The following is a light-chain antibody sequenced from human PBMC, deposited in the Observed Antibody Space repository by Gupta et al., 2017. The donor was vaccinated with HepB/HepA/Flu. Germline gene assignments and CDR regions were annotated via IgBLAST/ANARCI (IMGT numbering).Light chain of an antibody. CDR3: QQYDNLPLT. V-gene: IGKV1-33*01. J-gene: IGKJ4*01. Sequence: DIQMTQSPSSLSASVRDRVTITCQASQDISNYLNWYQVKPGKVPKLLIYDASNLETGVPSRYRGSGSGTHFTFTISSLQPEDIATYYCQQYDNLPLTFGGGTKVEIK. CDR1: QDISNY. CDR2: DAS.